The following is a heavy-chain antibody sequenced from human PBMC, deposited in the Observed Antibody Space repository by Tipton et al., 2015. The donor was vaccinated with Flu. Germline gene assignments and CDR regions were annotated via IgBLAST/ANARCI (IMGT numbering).Heavy chain of an antibody. Sequence: QLVQSGAEVKKPGASVKVSCKASGYTFTSYDINWVRQATGQGLEWMGWMNPNSGNTGYAQKFQGRVTMTRNTSISTTYMELSSLGFGDPAVYYCARAPSSYVGDIDYWGQGTLVTVSS. D-gene: IGHD1-26*01. V-gene: IGHV1-8*01. CDR3: ARAPSSYVGDIDY. CDR1: GYTFTSYD. CDR2: MNPNSGNT. J-gene: IGHJ4*02.